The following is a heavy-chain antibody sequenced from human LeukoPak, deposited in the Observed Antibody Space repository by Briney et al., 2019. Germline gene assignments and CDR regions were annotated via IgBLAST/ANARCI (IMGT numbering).Heavy chain of an antibody. CDR3: ARSYYYDSSHTADY. Sequence: PGGSLRLSCAASGFTFSSYGMHWVRQAPGKGLEWVAVISYDGSNKYYTDSVKGRFTISRDNSENTLYLQMNSLRAEDTAVYYCARSYYYDSSHTADYWGQGTLVTVSS. V-gene: IGHV3-30*03. CDR1: GFTFSSYG. D-gene: IGHD3-22*01. J-gene: IGHJ4*02. CDR2: ISYDGSNK.